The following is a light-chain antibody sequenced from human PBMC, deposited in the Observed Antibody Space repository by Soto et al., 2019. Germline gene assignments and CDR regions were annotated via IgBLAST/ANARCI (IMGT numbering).Light chain of an antibody. Sequence: DIQMTQSPSSLSASVGDRVTITCRASQGINIYLAWYKQKAGKVPKLLIYDASTLQSWVPSRFSGSGSGTDFTLTISGLQPEDVATYYCQKYNGAPLTFGGGTKVEIK. J-gene: IGKJ4*01. V-gene: IGKV1-27*01. CDR3: QKYNGAPLT. CDR1: QGINIY. CDR2: DAS.